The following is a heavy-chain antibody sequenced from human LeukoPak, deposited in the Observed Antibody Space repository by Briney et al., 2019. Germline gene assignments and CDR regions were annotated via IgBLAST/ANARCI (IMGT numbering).Heavy chain of an antibody. Sequence: PGGSLRLSCAASGFTFSSYAMSWVRQAPGKELEWVSAISGSGGSTYYADSVKGRFTISRDNSKNTLYLQMNSLRAEDTAVYYCAKDPYYDFWSGSPCMDAWGQGTTVTVSS. D-gene: IGHD3-3*01. V-gene: IGHV3-23*01. J-gene: IGHJ6*02. CDR3: AKDPYYDFWSGSPCMDA. CDR1: GFTFSSYA. CDR2: ISGSGGST.